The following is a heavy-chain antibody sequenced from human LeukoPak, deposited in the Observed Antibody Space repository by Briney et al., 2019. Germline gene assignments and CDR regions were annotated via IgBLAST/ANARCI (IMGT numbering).Heavy chain of an antibody. J-gene: IGHJ4*02. CDR3: ASGYRWFDY. D-gene: IGHD5-18*01. CDR2: IYYSGST. V-gene: IGHV4-31*01. Sequence: SETLSLTCTVSGGSISGGGYYWSWIRQHPGKGLEWIGYIYYSGSTYYNPSLKSQVTMSVDTSKNQFSLRLSSVTVADTAVYYCASGYRWFDYWGQGTLVTVSS. CDR1: GGSISGGGYY.